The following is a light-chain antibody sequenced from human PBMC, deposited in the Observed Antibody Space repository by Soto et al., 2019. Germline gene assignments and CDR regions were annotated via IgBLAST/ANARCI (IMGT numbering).Light chain of an antibody. CDR3: QQTYDTPIT. CDR1: QSIDSF. Sequence: DIQMTQSPSSLSASVGDRVTITCRASQSIDSFLHWYQQKPGKAPKLVIYTASSLQSGVPSRFSGSVSGTDFTLTISSLQPEDFATYYCQQTYDTPITFGQGTRL. CDR2: TAS. J-gene: IGKJ5*01. V-gene: IGKV1-39*01.